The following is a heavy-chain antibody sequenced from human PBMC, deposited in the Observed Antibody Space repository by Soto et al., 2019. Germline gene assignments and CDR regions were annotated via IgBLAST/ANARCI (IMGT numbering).Heavy chain of an antibody. V-gene: IGHV3-48*02. D-gene: IGHD6-19*01. CDR2: ISSSSSTI. CDR1: GFTFSSYS. CDR3: ASVGYSSGWYAFPSGGMDV. Sequence: GESLKISCAASGFTFSSYSMNWVRQAPGKGLEWVSYISSSSSTIYYADSVKGRFTISRDNAKNSLYLQMNSLRDEDTAVYYCASVGYSSGWYAFPSGGMDVWGQGTTVTVS. J-gene: IGHJ6*02.